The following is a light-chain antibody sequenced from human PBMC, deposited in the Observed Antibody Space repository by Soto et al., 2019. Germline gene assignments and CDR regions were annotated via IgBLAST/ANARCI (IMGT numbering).Light chain of an antibody. CDR2: TAS. Sequence: DIQMTQSPSTLSASVGDRVTITCRASQNINSHLAWYQQKPGKAPKLLIYTASSLQSGVPSRFSGSGSGTEFSLTISNLQPDDFATFYCQQYDLYSAFGQGTKVEMK. V-gene: IGKV1-5*03. CDR1: QNINSH. J-gene: IGKJ1*01. CDR3: QQYDLYSA.